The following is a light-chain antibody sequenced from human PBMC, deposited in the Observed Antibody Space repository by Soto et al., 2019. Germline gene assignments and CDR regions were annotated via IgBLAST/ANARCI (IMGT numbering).Light chain of an antibody. CDR2: DVK. CDR1: ETDVGGYNL. Sequence: QSVLTQPASVSGSPGQSITISCTGTETDVGGYNLVSWYQQHSGKAPKLIIYDVKNRPSGISGRFSGSKSGNTASLTITGLWPDDEADYFCSSFTTTRTHIFGPGTKVTVL. CDR3: SSFTTTRTHI. V-gene: IGLV2-14*03. J-gene: IGLJ1*01.